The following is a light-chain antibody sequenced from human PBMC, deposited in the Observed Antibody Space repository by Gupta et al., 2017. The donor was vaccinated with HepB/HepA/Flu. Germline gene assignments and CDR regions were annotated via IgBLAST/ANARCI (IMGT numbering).Light chain of an antibody. CDR2: LNSDGSH. V-gene: IGLV4-69*01. CDR1: SGHSSYA. Sequence: QLVLTQSPSASASLGASVKLTCALSSGHSSYAIAWHQQQPDKGHRYLMKLNSDGSHNKGDGIPDRFSGSSSAAERYITISSLQSEDEADYYCQTWGTGIQVFGGGTKLTVL. CDR3: QTWGTGIQV. J-gene: IGLJ3*02.